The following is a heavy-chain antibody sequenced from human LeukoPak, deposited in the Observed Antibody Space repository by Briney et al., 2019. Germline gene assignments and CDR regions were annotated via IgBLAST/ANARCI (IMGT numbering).Heavy chain of an antibody. Sequence: GGSLRLSCAASGFTFSSYWMSWVRQAPGKGLEWVANIKHDGSEKYYVDSVKGRFTISRDNAKNSLYLQMNSLRADDTAVYYCARDGDYVWGSRSDYWGQGTLVTVSS. J-gene: IGHJ4*02. CDR3: ARDGDYVWGSRSDY. CDR2: IKHDGSEK. V-gene: IGHV3-7*01. CDR1: GFTFSSYW. D-gene: IGHD3-16*01.